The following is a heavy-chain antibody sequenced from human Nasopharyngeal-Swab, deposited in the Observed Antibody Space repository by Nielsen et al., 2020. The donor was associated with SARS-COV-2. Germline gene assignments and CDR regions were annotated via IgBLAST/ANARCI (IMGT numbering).Heavy chain of an antibody. CDR3: ARVAHYYDSSGYPYAFDI. J-gene: IGHJ3*02. V-gene: IGHV1-69*13. CDR1: GGTFSSYA. D-gene: IGHD3-22*01. Sequence: SVKVSCKASGGTFSSYAISWVRQAPAQGLEWMGGIIPIFGTANYAQKFQGRVTITADESTSTAYMELSSLRSEDTAVYYCARVAHYYDSSGYPYAFDIWGQGTMVTVSS. CDR2: IIPIFGTA.